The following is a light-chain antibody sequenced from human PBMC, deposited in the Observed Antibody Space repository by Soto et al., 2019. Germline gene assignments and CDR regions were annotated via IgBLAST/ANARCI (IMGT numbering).Light chain of an antibody. CDR2: GNS. CDR3: QSYDSSLSGPVV. CDR1: SSNIGAGYD. J-gene: IGLJ2*01. Sequence: QSVLTQRPLVSGAPGQRVTISCTGSSSNIGAGYDVHWYQQLPGTAPKLLIYGNSNRPSGVPDRFSGSKSGTSASLAITGLQAEDEADYYCQSYDSSLSGPVVFGGGTQLTV. V-gene: IGLV1-40*01.